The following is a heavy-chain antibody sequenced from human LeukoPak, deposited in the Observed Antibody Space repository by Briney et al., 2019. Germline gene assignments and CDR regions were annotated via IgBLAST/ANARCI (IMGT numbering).Heavy chain of an antibody. V-gene: IGHV3-64*01. CDR2: ISSNGGST. D-gene: IGHD5-18*01. Sequence: GGSLRLSCAASGFTFSSYAMHWVRQAPGEGLEYVSAISSNGGSTYYANSVKGRFTISRDNSKNTLYLQMGSLRAEDMAVYYCARIASTRGYSYGDFDYWGQGTLVTVSS. CDR3: ARIASTRGYSYGDFDY. CDR1: GFTFSSYA. J-gene: IGHJ4*02.